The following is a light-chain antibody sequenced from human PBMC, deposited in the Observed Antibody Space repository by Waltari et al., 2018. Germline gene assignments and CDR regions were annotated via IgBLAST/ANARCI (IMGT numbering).Light chain of an antibody. CDR3: SAWDSNLVAVV. CDR2: RNN. CDR1: SNNVGNQG. V-gene: IGLV10-54*04. Sequence: QAGLTQPPSVSKALRQTATLTCTGNSNNVGNQGAARLQQHRGHPPKLLSYRNNNRPSGISERFSASRSGNTASLTITGLQPEDEADYYCSAWDSNLVAVVFGGGTKLTVL. J-gene: IGLJ3*02.